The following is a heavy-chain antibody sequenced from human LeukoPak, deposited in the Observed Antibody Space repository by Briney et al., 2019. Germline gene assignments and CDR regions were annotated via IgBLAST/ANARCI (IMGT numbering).Heavy chain of an antibody. CDR2: IYHSGST. J-gene: IGHJ4*02. V-gene: IGHV4-38-2*02. CDR3: ARQHYDFWSGHTAYHFDY. CDR1: GYSISSGYY. Sequence: SETLSLTCTVSGYSISSGYYWGWIRQPPGKGLEWIGSIYHSGSTYYNPSLKSPVTISVDTSKNQFSLKLSSVTAADTAVYYCARQHYDFWSGHTAYHFDYWGQGTLVTVSS. D-gene: IGHD3-3*01.